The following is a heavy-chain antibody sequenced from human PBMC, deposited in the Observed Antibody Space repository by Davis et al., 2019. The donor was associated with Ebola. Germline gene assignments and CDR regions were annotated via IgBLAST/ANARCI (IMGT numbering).Heavy chain of an antibody. CDR3: ARHGFAFHFDY. Sequence: MPSETLSLTCTVSGGSISSYCWSWIRQPPGKGLEWIGYIYYSGSTNYNPSLKSRVTISVDTSKNQFSLKLSSVTAADTAVYYCARHGFAFHFDYWGQGTLVTVSS. V-gene: IGHV4-59*08. CDR2: IYYSGST. CDR1: GGSISSYC. D-gene: IGHD3-3*02. J-gene: IGHJ4*02.